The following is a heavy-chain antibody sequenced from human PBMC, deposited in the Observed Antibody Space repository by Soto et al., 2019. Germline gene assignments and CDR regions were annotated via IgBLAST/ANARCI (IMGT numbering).Heavy chain of an antibody. Sequence: SETLSLTCTVSGGSISSSSYYWGWIRQPPGKGLEWIGSIYYSGSTYYNPSLKSRVTISVDTSKNQFSLKLSSVTAADTAVYYCARNLRAGMVRGVNYWFDPWGQGALVTVSS. CDR1: GGSISSSSYY. J-gene: IGHJ5*02. D-gene: IGHD3-10*01. CDR3: ARNLRAGMVRGVNYWFDP. CDR2: IYYSGST. V-gene: IGHV4-39*01.